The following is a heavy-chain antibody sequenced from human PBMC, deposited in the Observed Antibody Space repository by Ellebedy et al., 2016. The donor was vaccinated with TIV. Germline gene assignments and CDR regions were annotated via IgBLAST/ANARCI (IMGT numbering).Heavy chain of an antibody. CDR2: IYSGGST. V-gene: IGHV3-53*01. J-gene: IGHJ4*02. CDR3: AREPVAGGGINY. Sequence: PGGSLRLSCAASGFTDSSNYMSWVRQAPGKGLEWVSVIYSGGSTYYADSVKGRFTISRDNSKNTLYLQMNSLRAEDTAVYYCAREPVAGGGINYWGQGTLVTVSS. D-gene: IGHD2-15*01. CDR1: GFTDSSNY.